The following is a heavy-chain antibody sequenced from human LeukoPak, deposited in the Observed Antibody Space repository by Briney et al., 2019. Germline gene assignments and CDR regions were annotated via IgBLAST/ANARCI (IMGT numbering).Heavy chain of an antibody. J-gene: IGHJ4*02. CDR1: GGSISSYY. CDR3: AAGAVAADIDY. D-gene: IGHD6-19*01. CDR2: IYVSGSA. V-gene: IGHV4-4*07. Sequence: SETLSLTCTVSGGSISSYYWSWIRQPAGKGLEWIGRIYVSGSANYNPSLKSRVTMSVDTSKNQLSLKLSSVTAADTAVYYCAAGAVAADIDYWGQGTLVTVSS.